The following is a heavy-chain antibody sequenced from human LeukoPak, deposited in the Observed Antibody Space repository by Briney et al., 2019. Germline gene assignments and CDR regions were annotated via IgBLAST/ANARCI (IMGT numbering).Heavy chain of an antibody. V-gene: IGHV4-4*07. D-gene: IGHD3-22*01. CDR2: IYSSENN. J-gene: IGHJ4*02. CDR1: GGSLSSYY. Sequence: PSETLSLTCTVSGGSLSSYYWSWIRQPAGKGLEWIGHIYSSENNNYNPSLKRRATLSIDASKNQFSLKLKSVTAADTAMYYCARIAHDSDTWTHWDYWGQGILVIVSS. CDR3: ARIAHDSDTWTHWDY.